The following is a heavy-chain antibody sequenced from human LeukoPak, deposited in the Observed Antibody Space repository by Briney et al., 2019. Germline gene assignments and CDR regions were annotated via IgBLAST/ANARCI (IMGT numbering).Heavy chain of an antibody. CDR1: GFTFRTYA. CDR3: AKGHRGVINDALDI. D-gene: IGHD2-21*01. Sequence: GGSLRLSCAASGFTFRTYAMSWVRQTPGKGLDWVAVTSCSGGSTYYADSVRGRFTISRDNPRNTLYLQMNSLRVEDTAVYYCAKGHRGVINDALDIWGQGTMVTVSS. CDR2: TSCSGGST. J-gene: IGHJ3*02. V-gene: IGHV3-23*01.